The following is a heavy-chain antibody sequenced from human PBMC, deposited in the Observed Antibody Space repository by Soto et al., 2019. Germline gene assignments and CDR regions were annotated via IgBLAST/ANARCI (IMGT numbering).Heavy chain of an antibody. Sequence: GSLRLSCAASGFTFSSYAMSWVRQAPGKGLEWVSAISGSGGSTYYADSVKGRFTISRDNSKNTLYLQMNSLRAEDTAVYYCSNMVVAPIFWIWFDPWGQGPLVTVSS. CDR1: GFTFSSYA. D-gene: IGHD3-9*01. CDR2: ISGSGGST. CDR3: SNMVVAPIFWIWFDP. V-gene: IGHV3-23*01. J-gene: IGHJ5*02.